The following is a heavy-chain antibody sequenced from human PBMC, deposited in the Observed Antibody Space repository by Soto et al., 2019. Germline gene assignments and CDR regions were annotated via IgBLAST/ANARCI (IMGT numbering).Heavy chain of an antibody. CDR3: AKAPLAFDI. J-gene: IGHJ3*02. CDR1: GFSVSEST. CDR2: ISATGAVT. V-gene: IGHV3-23*01. Sequence: GGSLRLSCVVSGFSVSESTMSWVRQAPGKGLQWVSSISATGAVTYYADSVKGRVTISRDTSKDTVFLEMKSLRVEDTAVYFCAKAPLAFDIWGQGTVVTVSS.